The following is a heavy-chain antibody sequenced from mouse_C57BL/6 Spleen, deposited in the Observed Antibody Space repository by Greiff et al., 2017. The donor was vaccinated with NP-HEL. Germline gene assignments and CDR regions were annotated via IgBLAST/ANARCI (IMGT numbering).Heavy chain of an antibody. J-gene: IGHJ4*01. CDR3: ARGSYYGSSYAMDY. CDR1: GYTFTSYW. CDR2: IDPSDSET. V-gene: IGHV1-52*01. D-gene: IGHD1-1*01. Sequence: QLQQPGAELVRPGSSVKLSCKASGYTFTSYWMHWVKQRPIQDLEWIGNIDPSDSETHYNQKFKDKATLTVDKSSSTAYMQLSSLTSEDSAVYYCARGSYYGSSYAMDYWGQGTSVTVSS.